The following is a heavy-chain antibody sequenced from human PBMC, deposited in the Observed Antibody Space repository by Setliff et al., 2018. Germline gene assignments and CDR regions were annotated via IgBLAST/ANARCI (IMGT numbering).Heavy chain of an antibody. D-gene: IGHD7-27*01. CDR3: AKNRYHWGVGYFDF. CDR2: IFTAGST. Sequence: SETLSLTCTVSGNSITSDSYSWTWIRQPAGQGLEWMGRIFTAGSTDYNPPLRSRVTISLDMSKNQFFLRLTSVTAADTAVYYCAKNRYHWGVGYFDFWGQGTLVTVSS. J-gene: IGHJ4*02. CDR1: GNSITSDSYS. V-gene: IGHV4-61*02.